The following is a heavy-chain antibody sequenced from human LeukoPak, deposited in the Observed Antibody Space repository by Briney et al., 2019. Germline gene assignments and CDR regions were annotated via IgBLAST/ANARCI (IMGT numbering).Heavy chain of an antibody. D-gene: IGHD3-10*01. Sequence: SETLSLTCTVSGDSISTYYWSWIRQPPGKGLEWIGYIYYRVTSDYNPSLKSRVTMSADMSTRQISLKLSSVTAADTAVYYCARAVGGDGSGSLWGPGTLVTVSS. J-gene: IGHJ4*02. V-gene: IGHV4-59*01. CDR1: GDSISTYY. CDR2: IYYRVTS. CDR3: ARAVGGDGSGSL.